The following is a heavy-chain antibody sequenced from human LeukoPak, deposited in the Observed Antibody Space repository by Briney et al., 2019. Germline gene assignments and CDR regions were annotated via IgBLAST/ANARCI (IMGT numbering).Heavy chain of an antibody. CDR2: ISGSGGST. J-gene: IGHJ4*02. V-gene: IGHV3-23*01. CDR3: AKDLDILTGYYGY. CDR1: GFTVSSNY. D-gene: IGHD3-9*01. Sequence: PGGSLRLSCAASGFTVSSNYMSWVRQAPGKGLEWVSAISGSGGSTYYADSVKGRFTISRDNSKNTLYLQMNSLRAEDTAVYYCAKDLDILTGYYGYWGQGTLVAVSS.